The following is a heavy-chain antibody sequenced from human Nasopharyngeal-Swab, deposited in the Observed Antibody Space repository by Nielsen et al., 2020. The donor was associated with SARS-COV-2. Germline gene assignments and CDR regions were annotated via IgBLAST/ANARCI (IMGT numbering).Heavy chain of an antibody. J-gene: IGHJ6*02. D-gene: IGHD3-3*01. Sequence: RQAPGKGLEWIGEINHSGSTNYNPSLKSRVTISVDTSKNQFSLKLSSVTAADTAVYYCARAEPYDFWSGYMPFYGMDVWGQGTTVTVSS. CDR2: INHSGST. CDR3: ARAEPYDFWSGYMPFYGMDV. V-gene: IGHV4-34*01.